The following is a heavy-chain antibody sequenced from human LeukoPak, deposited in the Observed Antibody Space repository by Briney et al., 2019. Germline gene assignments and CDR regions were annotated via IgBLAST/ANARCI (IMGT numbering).Heavy chain of an antibody. J-gene: IGHJ4*02. D-gene: IGHD2-21*01. Sequence: GGSLRLSCAASGFTFSSFGMHWVRQAPGKGLEWVPFIRYDGTDKYYADSVKGRFTISRANSNNTLYLQMNSLRPEDMAVYYCAPRVVVITAPFDYWGQGTLVTVSS. CDR2: IRYDGTDK. V-gene: IGHV3-30*02. CDR1: GFTFSSFG. CDR3: APRVVVITAPFDY.